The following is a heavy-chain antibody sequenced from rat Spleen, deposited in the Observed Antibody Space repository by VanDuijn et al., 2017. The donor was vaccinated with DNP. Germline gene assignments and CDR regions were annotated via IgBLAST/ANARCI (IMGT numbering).Heavy chain of an antibody. J-gene: IGHJ2*01. CDR1: GYSITRNY. CDR2: ISYSGNT. Sequence: EVQLQESGPGLVKPSQSLSLTCSVTGYSITRNYWGWIRKSPGNKMEYIGHISYSGNTHYNPSLKSRISISRDTSQNQFFLQFNSVTTEDTATYYCARWGDYFDYWGQGIMVKVSS. CDR3: ARWGDYFDY. V-gene: IGHV3-1*01.